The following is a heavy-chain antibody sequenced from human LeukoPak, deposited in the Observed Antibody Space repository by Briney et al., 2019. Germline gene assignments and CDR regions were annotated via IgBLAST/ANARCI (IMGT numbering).Heavy chain of an antibody. V-gene: IGHV3-13*01. J-gene: IGHJ6*02. CDR1: GFTFSRYD. D-gene: IGHD1-1*01. CDR2: IAIAGDT. Sequence: GRSLRLSCAASGFTFSRYDMHWVRQATGKGLEVGSGIAIAGDTYYPRSVKGRFTISRDNSRNSLYLQMNNLKAGDTAVYFCARRNPHTYQLEDYFGIDVWGQGTTVTVS. CDR3: ARRNPHTYQLEDYFGIDV.